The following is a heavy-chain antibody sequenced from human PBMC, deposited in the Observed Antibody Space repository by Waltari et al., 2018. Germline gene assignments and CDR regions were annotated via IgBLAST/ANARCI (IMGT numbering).Heavy chain of an antibody. J-gene: IGHJ4*02. Sequence: QVRLVQSGAEVKKPGYSVKVSCQASGGTFSNCAITWGRQAPGQGLEWMGGIIPIFGSAKYAQKFQGRVTVTADESTSTGYMELSSLRSEDTAVYYCARAGPEYCGGDCYYYFDYWGQGTLVTVSS. CDR1: GGTFSNCA. D-gene: IGHD2-21*02. V-gene: IGHV1-69*01. CDR2: IIPIFGSA. CDR3: ARAGPEYCGGDCYYYFDY.